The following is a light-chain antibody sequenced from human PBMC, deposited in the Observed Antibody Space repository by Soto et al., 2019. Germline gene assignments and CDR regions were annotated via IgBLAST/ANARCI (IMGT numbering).Light chain of an antibody. CDR3: QQYNNWPLT. J-gene: IGKJ4*01. V-gene: IGKV3-15*01. Sequence: EIVMTQSPATLSVSPGERATLSCRASQSVTGTLAWYQQKPGQPPRLLIYVASTRATGIPARFSGSGSGTDFTLTISSLQSEDFAVYYCQQYNNWPLTFGGGTNVEIK. CDR1: QSVTGT. CDR2: VAS.